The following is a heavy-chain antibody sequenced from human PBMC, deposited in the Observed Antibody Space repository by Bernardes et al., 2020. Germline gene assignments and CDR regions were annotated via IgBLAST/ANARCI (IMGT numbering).Heavy chain of an antibody. D-gene: IGHD2-15*01. Sequence: GGYLTRSRAVSGFTVSGYSMNWVGQAPGKGLEWVSSISSSSSYIYYADSVKGRFTISRDNAKNSLYLQMNSLRAEDTAVYYCAREGYCSGGSCYSWYYYYYMDVWGKGTTVTVSS. CDR3: AREGYCSGGSCYSWYYYYYMDV. CDR2: ISSSSSYI. V-gene: IGHV3-21*01. CDR1: GFTVSGYS. J-gene: IGHJ6*03.